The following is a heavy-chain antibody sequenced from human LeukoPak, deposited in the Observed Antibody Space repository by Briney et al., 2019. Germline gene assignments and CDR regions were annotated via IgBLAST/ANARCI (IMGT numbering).Heavy chain of an antibody. J-gene: IGHJ4*02. CDR3: ARGPWFGGHADY. D-gene: IGHD3-10*01. CDR1: GGSFSGYY. V-gene: IGHV4-34*01. CDR2: IYHSGST. Sequence: SETLSLTCAVYGGSFSGYYWSWIRQPPGKGLEWIGSIYHSGSTYYNPSLKSRVTISVDTSKNQFSLKLSSVTAADTAVYYCARGPWFGGHADYWGQGTLVTVSS.